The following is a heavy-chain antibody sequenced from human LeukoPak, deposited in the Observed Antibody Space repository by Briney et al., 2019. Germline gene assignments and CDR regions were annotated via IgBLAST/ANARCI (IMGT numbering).Heavy chain of an antibody. CDR2: ISHSGGT. Sequence: SETLSLTCAVHGGSFSDYSWSWIRQPPGEGREWIGDISHSGGTNYNPSPKSRVTMSVDTSNNPFSLKLKSVTAADTAVYYCARDGIAVFGVITGNYYYMDVWGNGTTVTVSS. CDR3: ARDGIAVFGVITGNYYYMDV. V-gene: IGHV4-34*01. CDR1: GGSFSDYS. D-gene: IGHD3-3*01. J-gene: IGHJ6*03.